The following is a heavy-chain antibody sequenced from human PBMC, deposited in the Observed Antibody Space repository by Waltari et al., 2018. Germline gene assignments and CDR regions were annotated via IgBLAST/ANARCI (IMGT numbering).Heavy chain of an antibody. CDR3: AREGTVTIFDY. CDR1: GGSISSHY. Sequence: QVQLQESGPGLVKPSETLSLTCTVSGGSISSHYWSWIRQPPGKGLEWIGRIYTSGSTNDNPSLKSRVTISVDTSKNQFSLKLSSVTAADTAVYYCAREGTVTIFDYWGQGTLVTVSS. V-gene: IGHV4-4*08. D-gene: IGHD4-4*01. CDR2: IYTSGST. J-gene: IGHJ4*02.